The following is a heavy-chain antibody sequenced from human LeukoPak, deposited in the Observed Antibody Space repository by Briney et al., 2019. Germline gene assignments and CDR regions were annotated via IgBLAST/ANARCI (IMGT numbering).Heavy chain of an antibody. CDR1: GFTFSSYA. CDR3: VRDKAGDYFDY. D-gene: IGHD4-17*01. V-gene: IGHV3-33*08. CDR2: IWYDGSNK. Sequence: GGSLRLSCAASGFTFSSYAMSWVRQAPGKGLEWVAVIWYDGSNKYYADSVKGRFTISRDNSKNTLYLQMNSLRAEDTAVYYCVRDKAGDYFDYWGQGTLVTVSS. J-gene: IGHJ4*02.